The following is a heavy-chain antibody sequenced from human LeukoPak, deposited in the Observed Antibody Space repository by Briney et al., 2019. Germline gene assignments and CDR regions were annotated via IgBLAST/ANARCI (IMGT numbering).Heavy chain of an antibody. D-gene: IGHD6-13*01. Sequence: GGSLRLSCAASGFRLSTYWMSWVRQAPGKGLEWVADIKQDGSEKGYVDSVKGRFTISRDNGKNSLYLQMNSLRAEDTAVYYCARDGKSAALDYWGQGTLVTVSS. CDR2: IKQDGSEK. CDR3: ARDGKSAALDY. CDR1: GFRLSTYW. J-gene: IGHJ4*02. V-gene: IGHV3-7*01.